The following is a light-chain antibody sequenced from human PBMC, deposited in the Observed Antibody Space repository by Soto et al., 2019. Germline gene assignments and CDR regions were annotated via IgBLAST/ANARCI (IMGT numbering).Light chain of an antibody. CDR2: GAS. J-gene: IGKJ1*01. CDR3: QQYNDWPWT. V-gene: IGKV3-15*01. Sequence: IVMTQSPATLSVSPGERATLSCRASQSVSANLAGDQQKPGQTPRLLIHGASTRATGTPAGFSGSGSGTEFTLTISSLQSEDFAVYYCQQYNDWPWTFGQGTQVEIK. CDR1: QSVSAN.